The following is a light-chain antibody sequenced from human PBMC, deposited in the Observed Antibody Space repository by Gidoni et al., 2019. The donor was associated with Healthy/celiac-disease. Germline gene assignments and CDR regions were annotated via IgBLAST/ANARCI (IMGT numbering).Light chain of an antibody. V-gene: IGKV1-33*01. CDR1: QDISNY. CDR2: DAS. Sequence: DIQMTQSPSYLSASVGDRVTITCQASQDISNYLNWYQQKPGKAPKLLIYDASNLETGVPSRFSGSGSGTDFTFTISSLQPEDIATYYCQQYDNLPYTFXQXTKLEIK. CDR3: QQYDNLPYT. J-gene: IGKJ2*01.